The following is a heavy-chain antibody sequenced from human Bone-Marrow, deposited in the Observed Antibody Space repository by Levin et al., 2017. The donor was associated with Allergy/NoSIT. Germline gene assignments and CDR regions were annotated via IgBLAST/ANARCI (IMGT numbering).Heavy chain of an antibody. V-gene: IGHV3-30*03. Sequence: PGGSLRLSCAASGFTFGSYGMHWVRQAPGKGLEWVTFVSFDGSENYYADSVKGRFTISRANSKSTLSLQMNTLRTEDTAVYYCARVCQSYYFDYWGQGTLVTVSS. CDR2: VSFDGSEN. CDR1: GFTFGSYG. J-gene: IGHJ4*02. CDR3: ARVCQSYYFDY. D-gene: IGHD3/OR15-3a*01.